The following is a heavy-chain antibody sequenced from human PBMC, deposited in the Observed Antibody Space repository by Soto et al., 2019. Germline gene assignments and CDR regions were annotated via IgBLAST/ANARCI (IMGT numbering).Heavy chain of an antibody. V-gene: IGHV1-2*02. CDR3: ARDLGGYDLYGPDT. D-gene: IGHD5-12*01. Sequence: ASVKVSCKTSGDTFTDSSMHWVRQAPGQGLEWMGWINLNSGGINYAQRFQGRVTMTRDTSIITAYMELTRLTSDDTAVYYCARDLGGYDLYGPDTWGQGTMVTVYS. CDR1: GDTFTDSS. J-gene: IGHJ5*02. CDR2: INLNSGGI.